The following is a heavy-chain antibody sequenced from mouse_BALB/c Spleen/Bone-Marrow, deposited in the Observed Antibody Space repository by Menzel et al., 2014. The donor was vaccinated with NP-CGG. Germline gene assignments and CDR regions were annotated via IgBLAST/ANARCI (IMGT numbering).Heavy chain of an antibody. CDR3: AMYYYGSSLFAY. CDR2: IDPANGNT. CDR1: GFNIKDTY. J-gene: IGHJ3*01. D-gene: IGHD1-1*01. V-gene: IGHV14-3*02. Sequence: EVKLMESGAELVKPGASVKLSCTASGFNIKDTYMHWVKQRPEQGLEWIGRIDPANGNTKYDPKFQGNATITADTSSNTAYLQLSSLTSEDTAVYYCAMYYYGSSLFAYWGQGTLVTVSA.